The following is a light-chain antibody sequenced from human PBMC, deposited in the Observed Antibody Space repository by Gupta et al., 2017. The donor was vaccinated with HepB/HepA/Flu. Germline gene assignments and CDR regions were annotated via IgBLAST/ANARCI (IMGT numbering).Light chain of an antibody. Sequence: AIRMTQSPSSFSASTGDRVTITCRASQGISSYLAWYQQKPGKAPKLLIYAASTLKSGVPSRFSGSGSGTDFTLTISGLQSEDFATYYCQQEDSSPFTFGGGTKVEIK. CDR3: QQEDSSPFT. J-gene: IGKJ4*01. V-gene: IGKV1-8*01. CDR2: AAS. CDR1: QGISSY.